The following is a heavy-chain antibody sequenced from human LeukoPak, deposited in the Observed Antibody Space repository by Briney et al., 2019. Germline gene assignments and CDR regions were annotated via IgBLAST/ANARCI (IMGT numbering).Heavy chain of an antibody. CDR1: GFTFTSYA. V-gene: IGHV3-23*01. Sequence: GGSLRLSCAASGFTFTSYAMNWVRQAPGKGLEWVAFIRGGGAGARYADAAKGRFTISRDNSKNTLYLHMNTLRVEDTATYYCAKCSASYDKDALDMWGQGTVVIVSS. CDR3: AKCSASYDKDALDM. J-gene: IGHJ3*02. D-gene: IGHD3-10*02. CDR2: IRGGGAGA.